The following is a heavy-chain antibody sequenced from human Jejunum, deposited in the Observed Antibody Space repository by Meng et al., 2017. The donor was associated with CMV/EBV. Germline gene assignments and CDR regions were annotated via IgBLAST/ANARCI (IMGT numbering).Heavy chain of an antibody. D-gene: IGHD2/OR15-2a*01. CDR1: NFKTYY. Sequence: NFKTYYMNWVREAPGRGLEKVSYISNRGGTVTEAETVERRFTIARDNTDNSLFLQMNNLRVEDTAVYYCSRDPRKYYYYYGADVWGQGTTVTVSS. J-gene: IGHJ6*02. CDR3: SRDPRKYYYYYGADV. CDR2: ISNRGGTV. V-gene: IGHV3-48*03.